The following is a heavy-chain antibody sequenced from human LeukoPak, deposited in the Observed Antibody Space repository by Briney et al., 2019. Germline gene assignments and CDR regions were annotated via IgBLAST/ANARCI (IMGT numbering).Heavy chain of an antibody. CDR2: ISAYNGNT. CDR1: GYTFTSYG. V-gene: IGHV1-18*04. D-gene: IGHD3-10*01. Sequence: GASVKVSCKASGYTFTSYGISWVRQAPGQGLEWMGWISAYNGNTNYAQKLQGRVTMTTDTSTSTAYMELRSLRSDDTAVYYCARDHIGRGAILGNWFDPWGQETLVTVSS. J-gene: IGHJ5*02. CDR3: ARDHIGRGAILGNWFDP.